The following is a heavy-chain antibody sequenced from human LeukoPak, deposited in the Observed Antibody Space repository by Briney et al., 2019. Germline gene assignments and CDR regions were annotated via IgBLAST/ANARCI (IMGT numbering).Heavy chain of an antibody. CDR2: INPNSGGT. Sequence: ASVKVSCKASGYTFTGYYMHWVRQAPGQGLEWMGWINPNSGGTNYAQKFQGRVTMTRDTSISTAYMELSRLRSDDTAVYYCARDLRRRCSGGSRYGGGNYWGQGTLVTVSS. D-gene: IGHD2-15*01. CDR1: GYTFTGYY. V-gene: IGHV1-2*02. CDR3: ARDLRRRCSGGSRYGGGNY. J-gene: IGHJ4*02.